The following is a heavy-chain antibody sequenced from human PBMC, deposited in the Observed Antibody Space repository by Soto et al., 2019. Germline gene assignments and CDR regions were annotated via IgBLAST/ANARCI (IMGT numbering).Heavy chain of an antibody. V-gene: IGHV3-23*01. Sequence: EVQLLASGGGLVQPGGSLRLSCEASGFTFTNYGMSWLRQAPGKGLECLATVSIGSDNLHYEASVKGQFTISRDNARNTLYLQMTRLRAEDTAVNYCANDFCGEAFFDYGSRGTVVTVSS. CDR1: GFTFTNYG. D-gene: IGHD3-10*01. CDR2: VSIGSDNL. J-gene: IGHJ4*02. CDR3: ANDFCGEAFFDY.